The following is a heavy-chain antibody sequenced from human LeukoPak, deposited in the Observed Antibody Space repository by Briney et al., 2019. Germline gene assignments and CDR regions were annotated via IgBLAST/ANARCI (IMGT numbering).Heavy chain of an antibody. Sequence: GASLKISCKSSGYSFTSYWIGWVRQMPGKGLEWMGIIYPGDSDTRYSPSFQGQVTISADKSISTAYLQWSSLTASDTAMYYCARHRYCSGGSCYSHYYYGMDVWGQGTTVTVSS. V-gene: IGHV5-51*01. CDR1: GYSFTSYW. CDR2: IYPGDSDT. D-gene: IGHD2-15*01. J-gene: IGHJ6*02. CDR3: ARHRYCSGGSCYSHYYYGMDV.